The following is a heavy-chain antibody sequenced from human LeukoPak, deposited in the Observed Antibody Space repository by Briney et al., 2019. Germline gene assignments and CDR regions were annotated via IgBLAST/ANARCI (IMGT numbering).Heavy chain of an antibody. D-gene: IGHD2-15*01. CDR2: INPNTGVT. J-gene: IGHJ4*02. CDR3: ARDLWY. V-gene: IGHV1-2*06. CDR1: GYSFTDNY. Sequence: AAVKVSCKASGYSFTDNYIHWVRQAPGQGLEWMGRINPNTGVTNYAENFQGRVTMTRDTSSSTAYMELSRLRSDDTAMFYCARDLWYWGQGTLVTVSS.